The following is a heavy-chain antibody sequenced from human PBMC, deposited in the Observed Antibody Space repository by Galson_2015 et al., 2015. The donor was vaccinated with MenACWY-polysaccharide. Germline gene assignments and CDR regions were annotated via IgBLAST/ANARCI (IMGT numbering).Heavy chain of an antibody. Sequence: SLRLSCAASGFTVSSNYMSWVRQAPGKGLEWVSVIYSGGSTYYADSVKGRFTISRDNSKNTLYLQMNSLRAEDTAVYYCARGAKMNRYFDYWGQGTLVTVSS. V-gene: IGHV3-53*01. D-gene: IGHD1/OR15-1a*01. CDR3: ARGAKMNRYFDY. CDR1: GFTVSSNY. J-gene: IGHJ4*02. CDR2: IYSGGST.